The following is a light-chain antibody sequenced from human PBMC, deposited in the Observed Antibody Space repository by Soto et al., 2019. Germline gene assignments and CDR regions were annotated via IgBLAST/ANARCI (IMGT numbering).Light chain of an antibody. CDR3: NSYREDHPRFYV. CDR2: DVG. V-gene: IGLV2-14*03. J-gene: IGLJ1*01. CDR1: HSDIGNYNY. Sequence: QSALTQPASVSGSPGQSITISCTGTHSDIGNYNYVSWYQHLPGKAPKLMIYDVGIRPSGVSSRFSGSKSGNTASLAISGLQAEDEADYYCNSYREDHPRFYVFGTGTKLTVL.